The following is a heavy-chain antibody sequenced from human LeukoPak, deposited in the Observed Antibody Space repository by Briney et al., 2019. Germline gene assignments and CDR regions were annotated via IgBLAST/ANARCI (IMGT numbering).Heavy chain of an antibody. CDR1: GFTFRSYW. V-gene: IGHV3-7*03. Sequence: GGSLRLSCAASGFTFRSYWMSWFRQAPGKGLEWVANIKEDGSEKSYVDSVKGRFTISRDNAKNLLYLQMNSLRAEETAVYYCARVLVGALDYWGQGTLVTVSS. D-gene: IGHD1-26*01. CDR3: ARVLVGALDY. CDR2: IKEDGSEK. J-gene: IGHJ4*02.